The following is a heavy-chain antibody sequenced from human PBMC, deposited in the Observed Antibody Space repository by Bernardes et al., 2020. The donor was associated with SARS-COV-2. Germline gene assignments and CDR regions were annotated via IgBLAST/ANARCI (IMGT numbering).Heavy chain of an antibody. CDR3: ARGAPSIPHLNYFDY. CDR1: GFTVSSNY. J-gene: IGHJ4*02. Sequence: GGSLRLSCAASGFTVSSNYMSWVRQAPGKGLEWVSVIYSGGSTYYADSVKGRFTISRDNSKNTLYLQMNSLRAEDTAVYYCARGAPSIPHLNYFDYWGQGTLVTVSS. V-gene: IGHV3-53*01. CDR2: IYSGGST.